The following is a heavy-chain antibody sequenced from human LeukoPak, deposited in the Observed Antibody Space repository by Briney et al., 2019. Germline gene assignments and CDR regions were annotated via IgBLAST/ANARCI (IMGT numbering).Heavy chain of an antibody. CDR1: GFTFSSYA. V-gene: IGHV3-23*01. CDR3: AKVDGYQLLYGTFDY. Sequence: GGSLRLSCAASGFTFSSYAMSWVRQAPGKGLEWVSAISGSGGSTYYADSVKGRFTISRDNSKNTLYLQMNSLGAEDTAVYYCAKVDGYQLLYGTFDYWGQGTLVTVSS. CDR2: ISGSGGST. D-gene: IGHD2-2*02. J-gene: IGHJ4*02.